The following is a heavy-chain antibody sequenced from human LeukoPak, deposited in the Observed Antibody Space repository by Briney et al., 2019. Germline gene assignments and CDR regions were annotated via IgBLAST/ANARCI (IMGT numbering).Heavy chain of an antibody. CDR3: ARVGSLVQQHLPLDY. D-gene: IGHD6-13*01. CDR2: ISYDGSNK. V-gene: IGHV3-30*01. Sequence: GGSLRLSCAASGFTFSSYAMHWVRQAPGKGLEWVAVISYDGSNKYYADSVEGRFTISRDNSKNTLYLQMNSLRAEDTAVYYCARVGSLVQQHLPLDYWGQGTLVTVSS. CDR1: GFTFSSYA. J-gene: IGHJ4*02.